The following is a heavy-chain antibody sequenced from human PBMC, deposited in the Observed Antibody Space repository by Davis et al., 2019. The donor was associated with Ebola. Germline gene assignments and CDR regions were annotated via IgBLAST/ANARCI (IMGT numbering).Heavy chain of an antibody. Sequence: PGGSLRLSCAASGFTFSSYSMNWVRQAPGKGLEWVSCISSSSSYIYYADSVKGRFTLSRDNAKNSVYLQMKSLRAEDTAVYYCAKGGPYYDYIWGSYRYDYWGQGILVNVSS. CDR3: AKGGPYYDYIWGSYRYDY. J-gene: IGHJ4*02. D-gene: IGHD3-16*02. V-gene: IGHV3-21*06. CDR1: GFTFSSYS. CDR2: ISSSSSYI.